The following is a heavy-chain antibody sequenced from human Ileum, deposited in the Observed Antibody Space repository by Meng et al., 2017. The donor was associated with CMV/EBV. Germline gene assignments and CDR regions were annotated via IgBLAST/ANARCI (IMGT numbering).Heavy chain of an antibody. CDR3: ARGYSIWDYYYYYGMDV. J-gene: IGHJ6*02. V-gene: IGHV4-59*01. Sequence: SETLSLTCTVSGGSISTYFWTWIRQPPGKGLEWIGYMRYTGSTNHNPSLKSRVTISVDTSKNQFSLKLSSVTAADTAVYSCARGYSIWDYYYYYGMDVWGQGTTVTVSS. CDR2: MRYTGST. D-gene: IGHD2-15*01. CDR1: GGSISTYF.